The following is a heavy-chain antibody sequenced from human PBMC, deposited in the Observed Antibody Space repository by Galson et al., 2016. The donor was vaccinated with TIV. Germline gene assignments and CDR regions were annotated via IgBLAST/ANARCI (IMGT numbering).Heavy chain of an antibody. Sequence: SVKVSCKASGGTFNRYAIIWVRQAPGQGLEWMGGIIPLFRTTNYAQRFHDKVTITADESTSTVYVELSSLKSEDSAVYYGAKIPVRHGGGGSFWGQGTLVTVSS. D-gene: IGHD1-26*01. CDR1: GGTFNRYA. V-gene: IGHV1-69*13. CDR2: IIPLFRTT. J-gene: IGHJ4*02. CDR3: AKIPVRHGGGGSF.